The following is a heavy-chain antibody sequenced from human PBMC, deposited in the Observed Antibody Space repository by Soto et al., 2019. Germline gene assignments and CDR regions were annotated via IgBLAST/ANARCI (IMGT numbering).Heavy chain of an antibody. J-gene: IGHJ4*02. CDR2: ISSSSSYI. CDR3: AIMITFGGVIAPFDY. V-gene: IGHV3-21*01. CDR1: GFTFSSYS. Sequence: GGSLRLSCAASGFTFSSYSMNWVRQAPGKGLEWVSSISSSSSYIYYADSVKGRFTISRDNAKNSLYLQMNSLRAEDTAVYYCAIMITFGGVIAPFDYWGQGTLVTVSS. D-gene: IGHD3-16*02.